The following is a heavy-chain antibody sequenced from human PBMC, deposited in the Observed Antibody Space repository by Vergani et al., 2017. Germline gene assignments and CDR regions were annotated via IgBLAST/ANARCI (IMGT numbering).Heavy chain of an antibody. CDR1: GFTFQAFA. Sequence: VEAGGGLVQPGGSLRLSCTASGFTFQAFAFHWVRQVSGRGLEWVSGIDRNYGVKNGNSFEGRVTISRDNSKNTVGLEMSSLRVDDTATYYCARDVWDCSGISCFLRAGEFYYMDVWGQGTTVTVSS. CDR3: ARDVWDCSGISCFLRAGEFYYMDV. V-gene: IGHV3-9*01. CDR2: IDRNYGVK. J-gene: IGHJ6*03. D-gene: IGHD3-16*01.